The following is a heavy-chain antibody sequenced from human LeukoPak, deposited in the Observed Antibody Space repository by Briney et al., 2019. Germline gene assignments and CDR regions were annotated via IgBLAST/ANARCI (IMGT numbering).Heavy chain of an antibody. CDR1: GFTFSTYS. D-gene: IGHD4-17*01. CDR2: ISSSNYI. Sequence: GGSLRLSCAASGFTFSTYSMNWVRQAPGKRREWVSSISSSNYIYYADSVKGRFSISRDDAKNSLFLQMNGLRAEDTAVYYCARDMTTATTCYLQHWARAPWSPSPQ. V-gene: IGHV3-21*01. J-gene: IGHJ1*01. CDR3: ARDMTTATTCYLQH.